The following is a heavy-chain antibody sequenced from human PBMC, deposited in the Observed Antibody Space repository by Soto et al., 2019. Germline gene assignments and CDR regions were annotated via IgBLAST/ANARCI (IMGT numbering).Heavy chain of an antibody. CDR2: IYHSGST. CDR3: ARVGYYGSGSLRWFDP. D-gene: IGHD3-10*01. CDR1: GGSISSSNW. J-gene: IGHJ5*02. V-gene: IGHV4-4*02. Sequence: SETLSLTCSVSGGSISSSNWWSWVRQPPGKGLEWIGEIYHSGSTNYNPSLKSRVTISVDKSKNQFSLKLSSVTAADTAVYYCARVGYYGSGSLRWFDPWGQGTLVTVSS.